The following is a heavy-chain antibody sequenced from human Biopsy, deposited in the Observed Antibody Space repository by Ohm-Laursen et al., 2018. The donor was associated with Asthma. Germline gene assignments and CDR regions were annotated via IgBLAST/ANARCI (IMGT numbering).Heavy chain of an antibody. Sequence: VASVKVSCKISGYSLTDLSMHWVRQASGQGLEWMGGHDHEEGGTVNARRFQGRVTMTEDTSTDTAYMELSSLSSDDTAVYYCASDFPKDYVRYNFQFWGQGTLVTVSS. CDR1: GYSLTDLS. D-gene: IGHD4-17*01. CDR3: ASDFPKDYVRYNFQF. CDR2: HDHEEGGT. V-gene: IGHV1-24*01. J-gene: IGHJ4*02.